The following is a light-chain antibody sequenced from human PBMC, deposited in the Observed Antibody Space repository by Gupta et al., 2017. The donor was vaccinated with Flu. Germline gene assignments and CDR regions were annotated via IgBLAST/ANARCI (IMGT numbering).Light chain of an antibody. CDR3: QQDNSVYI. Sequence: DIQMTQSPSTLSASVGDRVTITCRASQSISSWLAWYQQKPGKAPKLLIYKASSLESGVPSRFSGSGSGTEFTLTISSLQPDDFATYYCQQDNSVYIFGQGTKMEIK. CDR2: KAS. CDR1: QSISSW. V-gene: IGKV1-5*03. J-gene: IGKJ2*01.